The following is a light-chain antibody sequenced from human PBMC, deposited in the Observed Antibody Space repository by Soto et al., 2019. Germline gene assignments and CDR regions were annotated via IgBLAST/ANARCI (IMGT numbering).Light chain of an antibody. CDR2: EVT. V-gene: IGLV2-14*01. J-gene: IGLJ2*01. Sequence: QSVLTQPASVSGSPGQSITISCSGTSSDGDSVSWYQQHPGKAPKLIIYEVTNRPSGVSNRFSGSKSDYTASLTISGLQAEDEADYYCSSYTAASTLDVVFGGGTKVTV. CDR3: SSYTAASTLDVV. CDR1: SSDGDS.